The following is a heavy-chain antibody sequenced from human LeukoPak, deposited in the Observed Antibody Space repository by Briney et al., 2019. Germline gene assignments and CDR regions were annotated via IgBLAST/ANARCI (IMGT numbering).Heavy chain of an antibody. Sequence: SETLSLTCTVSGGSISSSSYYWGWIRQPPGKGLEWIGSIYYSGSTYYNPSLKSRVTISVDTSKNQFSLKLSSVTAADTAVYYCARHLIGQWLVPVAGFDYWGQGTLVTVSS. CDR1: GGSISSSSYY. CDR3: ARHLIGQWLVPVAGFDY. V-gene: IGHV4-39*01. CDR2: IYYSGST. D-gene: IGHD6-19*01. J-gene: IGHJ4*02.